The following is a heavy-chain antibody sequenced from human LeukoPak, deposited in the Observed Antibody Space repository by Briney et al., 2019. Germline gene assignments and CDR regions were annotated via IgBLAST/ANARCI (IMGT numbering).Heavy chain of an antibody. Sequence: SETLSLTCAVYGGSFSGYYWSWIRQPPGKGLEWIGEINHSGSTNYNPSFKSRVTISVDTSKNQFSLKLSSVTAADTAVYYCARAGYSYGYPPKEAYNWFDPWGQGTLVTVSS. V-gene: IGHV4-34*01. CDR3: ARAGYSYGYPPKEAYNWFDP. J-gene: IGHJ5*02. CDR2: INHSGST. D-gene: IGHD5-18*01. CDR1: GGSFSGYY.